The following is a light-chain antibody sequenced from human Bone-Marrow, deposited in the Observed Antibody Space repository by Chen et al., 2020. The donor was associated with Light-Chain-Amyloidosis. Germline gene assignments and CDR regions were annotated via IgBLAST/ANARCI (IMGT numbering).Light chain of an antibody. J-gene: IGLJ3*02. CDR1: NNDVGGHAF. CDR2: EDT. V-gene: IGLV2-23*01. CDR3: SSFAAGSTWV. Sequence: QSALTQPASVSGFPGQSITISCTGTNNDVGGHAFVSWYQRHPGKAPKFLIYEDTERASGVSNRFSGSESGNTASLSISGLQAEDEADYYCSSFAAGSTWVFGGGTSLTVL.